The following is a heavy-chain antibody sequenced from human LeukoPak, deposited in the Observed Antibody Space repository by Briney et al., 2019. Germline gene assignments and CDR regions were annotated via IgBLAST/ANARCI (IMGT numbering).Heavy chain of an antibody. J-gene: IGHJ6*02. CDR2: INHSGST. D-gene: IGHD2-21*02. V-gene: IGHV4-34*01. CDR3: ARGGAWARAAYCGGDCYSRRKYYYYGMDV. Sequence: PSETLSLTCAVYGGSFSGYYWSWIRQPPGKGLEWIGEINHSGSTNYNPSLKSRVTISVDTSKNQFSLKLSSVTAADTAVYYCARGGAWARAAYCGGDCYSRRKYYYYGMDVWGQGTTVTVSS. CDR1: GGSFSGYY.